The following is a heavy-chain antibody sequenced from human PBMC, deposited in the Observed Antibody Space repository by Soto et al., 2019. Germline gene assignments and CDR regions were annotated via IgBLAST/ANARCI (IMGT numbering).Heavy chain of an antibody. CDR1: GYTFTSYY. CDR2: ISPSGGST. J-gene: IGHJ4*02. D-gene: IGHD2-15*01. CDR3: ARVYCSGGGCYGIDY. Sequence: WASVKVSCKASGYTFTSYYMHWVRQAPGQGLEWMGIISPSGGSTTYAQKFQGRLRMTRDTSTSTVYMELSSLRSEDTALYYCARVYCSGGGCYGIDYWGQGTLVTVS. V-gene: IGHV1-46*01.